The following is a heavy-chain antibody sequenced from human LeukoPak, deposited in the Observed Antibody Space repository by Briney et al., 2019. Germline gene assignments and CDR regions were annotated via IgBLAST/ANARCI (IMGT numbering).Heavy chain of an antibody. V-gene: IGHV3-30*02. J-gene: IGHJ6*03. CDR3: AKDPCGGDSCREEGPMDV. Sequence: GGSLRLSCAASGFTFSSQPMSWVRQAPGKGLEWVAFIRYDGSNKYYADSVKGRFTISRDNSKNTLYLQMNSLRAEDTAVYYCAKDPCGGDSCREEGPMDVWGKGTTVTISS. CDR2: IRYDGSNK. D-gene: IGHD2-21*02. CDR1: GFTFSSQP.